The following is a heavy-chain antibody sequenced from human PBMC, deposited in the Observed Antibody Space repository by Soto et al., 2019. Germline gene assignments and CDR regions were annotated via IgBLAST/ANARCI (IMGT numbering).Heavy chain of an antibody. J-gene: IGHJ6*02. CDR2: IYPGDSDT. CDR3: ASPTGYCSGGSCPYGMDV. V-gene: IGHV5-51*01. CDR1: GYSFTSYW. D-gene: IGHD2-15*01. Sequence: GESLKISCKGSGYSFTSYWIGWVRQMPGKGLEWMGIIYPGDSDTRYSPSFQGQVTISADKSISTAYLQWSSLKASDTAMYYCASPTGYCSGGSCPYGMDVWGQGTTVTVSS.